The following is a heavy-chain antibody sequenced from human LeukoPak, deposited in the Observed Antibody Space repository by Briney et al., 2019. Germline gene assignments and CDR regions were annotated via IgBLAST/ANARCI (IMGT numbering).Heavy chain of an antibody. V-gene: IGHV3-11*04. CDR2: ISSSGSTI. Sequence: PGGSLRLSCAASGFTFSDYYMSWIRQAPGKGLEWVSYISSSGSTIYYADSVKGRFTISRDNAKNSLYLQMNSLRAEDTAVYYCARGIQLWPYYYYMDVWGKGTTVTVSS. CDR1: GFTFSDYY. J-gene: IGHJ6*03. D-gene: IGHD5-18*01. CDR3: ARGIQLWPYYYYMDV.